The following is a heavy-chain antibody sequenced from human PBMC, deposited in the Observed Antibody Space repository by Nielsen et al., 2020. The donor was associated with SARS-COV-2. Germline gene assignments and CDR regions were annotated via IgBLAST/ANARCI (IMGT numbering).Heavy chain of an antibody. CDR2: VYHGGDT. CDR3: AREERHQQMATDY. Sequence: SETLSLTCTVSGGSFSGYYWTWIRQPPGRGLEWNGHVYHGGDTDYNPSLQSRVTISVDTSKNQFTLRLKSVTAADTAVYFCAREERHQQMATDYWGQGNLVTVTS. J-gene: IGHJ4*02. D-gene: IGHD5-24*01. V-gene: IGHV4-34*01. CDR1: GGSFSGYY.